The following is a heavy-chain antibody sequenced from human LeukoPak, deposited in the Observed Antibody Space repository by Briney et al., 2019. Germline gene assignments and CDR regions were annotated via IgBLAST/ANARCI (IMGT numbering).Heavy chain of an antibody. V-gene: IGHV3-33*01. D-gene: IGHD3-22*01. Sequence: GGSLRLSCAASGFTFTNYPMHWVRQAPGKGLEWVAVLWSGGIKTDYADSAKGRFTISRDDSKNTLYLQMNSLRAEDTAVYYCARGLYDDNGGFWGQGTMVTVSS. J-gene: IGHJ3*01. CDR2: LWSGGIKT. CDR3: ARGLYDDNGGF. CDR1: GFTFTNYP.